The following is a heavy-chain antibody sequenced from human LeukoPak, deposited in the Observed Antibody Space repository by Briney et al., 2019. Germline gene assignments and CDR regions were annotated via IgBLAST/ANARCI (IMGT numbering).Heavy chain of an antibody. D-gene: IGHD5-12*01. CDR3: ARDLPKIGYVGAFDI. CDR1: GYIFTDYY. V-gene: IGHV1-2*02. Sequence: ASVTVSCKASGYIFTDYYMHWVRQAPGQGPEWMGWIIPNSGGTNYAQSFKGRVTMTRDASISTAYMELTSLTSDDTAVYYCARDLPKIGYVGAFDIWGQGTMVTVSS. CDR2: IIPNSGGT. J-gene: IGHJ3*02.